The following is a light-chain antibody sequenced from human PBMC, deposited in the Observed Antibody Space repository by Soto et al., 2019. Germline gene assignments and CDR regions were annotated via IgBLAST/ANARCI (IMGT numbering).Light chain of an antibody. CDR1: QSVSSY. Sequence: EIVLTQSPVTLSLSPGERTTLSCRASQSVSSYLAWYQQKPGQAPRLLIYDASNRATGIPARFSGSGSGTDFTLTISSQEPEDFAVYYCQQRSNWQVTFGQGKRLEIK. CDR3: QQRSNWQVT. V-gene: IGKV3-11*01. J-gene: IGKJ5*01. CDR2: DAS.